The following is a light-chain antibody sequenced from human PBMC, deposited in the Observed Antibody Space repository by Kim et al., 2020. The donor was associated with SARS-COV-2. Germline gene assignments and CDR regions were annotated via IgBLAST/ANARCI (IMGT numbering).Light chain of an antibody. CDR1: QDINNC. CDR3: QQHNGVPV. J-gene: IGKJ3*01. V-gene: IGKV1-33*01. Sequence: DIQMTQSPSSLSASVGDRVTITCQASQDINNCLHWYQQKPGKVPKLLIYDVFNLEIGVPSRFSGSGSGRDFTLSISSLQPEDIATYYCQQHNGVPVFDPGTKVDIK. CDR2: DVF.